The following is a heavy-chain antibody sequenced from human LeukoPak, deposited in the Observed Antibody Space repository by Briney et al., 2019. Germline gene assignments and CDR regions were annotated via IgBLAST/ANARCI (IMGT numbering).Heavy chain of an antibody. J-gene: IGHJ4*02. CDR3: ATSETVGTTTGRRVLDY. D-gene: IGHD1-26*01. Sequence: ASVRVSCKASGYTFTTYYMHWVRQAPGQGLEWMGTINPSGGSTGYAQKFQGRVTMTRDTSTSTVYMELSSLRSEDTAVYYCATSETVGTTTGRRVLDYWGQGTLVTVSS. CDR2: INPSGGST. V-gene: IGHV1-46*01. CDR1: GYTFTTYY.